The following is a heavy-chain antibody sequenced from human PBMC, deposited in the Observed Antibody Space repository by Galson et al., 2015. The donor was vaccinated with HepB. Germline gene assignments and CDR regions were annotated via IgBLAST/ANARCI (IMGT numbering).Heavy chain of an antibody. J-gene: IGHJ4*02. CDR2: ITPMLNRP. CDR1: GGTFSNFG. V-gene: IGHV1-69*13. Sequence: SVKVSCKASGGTFSNFGISWVRQAPGQGLEWMGGITPMLNRPTYAQKFQGRVTIIADDSTGTAYMELSSLRSEDTAVYYCARDPALRGVLDNWGQGTLVTVSS. CDR3: ARDPALRGVLDN. D-gene: IGHD2-21*02.